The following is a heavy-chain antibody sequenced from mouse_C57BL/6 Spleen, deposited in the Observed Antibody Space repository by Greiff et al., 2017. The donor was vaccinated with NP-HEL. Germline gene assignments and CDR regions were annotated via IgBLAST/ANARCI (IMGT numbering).Heavy chain of an antibody. V-gene: IGHV3-6*01. D-gene: IGHD1-1*01. Sequence: EVQVVESGPGLVKPSQSLSLTCSVTGYSITSGYYWNWIRQFPGNKLEWMGYISYDGSNNYNPSLKNRISITRDTSKNQFFLKLNSVTTEDTATYYCARAGGSSPRYAMDYWGQGTSVTVSS. CDR3: ARAGGSSPRYAMDY. CDR1: GYSITSGYY. J-gene: IGHJ4*01. CDR2: ISYDGSN.